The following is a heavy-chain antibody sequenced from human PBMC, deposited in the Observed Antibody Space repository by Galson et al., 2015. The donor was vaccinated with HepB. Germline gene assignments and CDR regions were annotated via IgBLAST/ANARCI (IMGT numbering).Heavy chain of an antibody. CDR2: VSFRGST. V-gene: IGHV4-59*01. J-gene: IGHJ4*02. D-gene: IGHD4-23*01. CDR3: ARSRIGYGGNMGLFDF. Sequence: ETLSLTCTVSGGAISNSYWAWIRQPPGKGLLWIGHVSFRGSTTYNPSLKSRVTISLDTSKSHVSLKVTSVTAADTAVYFCARSRIGYGGNMGLFDFWGQGALVTVSS. CDR1: GGAISNSY.